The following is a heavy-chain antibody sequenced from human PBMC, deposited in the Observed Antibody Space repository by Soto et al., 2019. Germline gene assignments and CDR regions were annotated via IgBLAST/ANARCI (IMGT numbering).Heavy chain of an antibody. CDR3: ARGPSGDKVDY. CDR1: GDSISNGYYT. CDR2: IYNSVNT. D-gene: IGHD3-10*01. J-gene: IGHJ4*02. V-gene: IGHV4-30-4*01. Sequence: QVQLQESGPGLVEPSQTLSLTCTVSGDSISNGYYTWSWIRQPPGKDLEWIGHIYNSVNTYSNPSLKRRVTISADTSKNQFSLKLSSGTAADTAVYYCARGPSGDKVDYWGQGTLVTVSS.